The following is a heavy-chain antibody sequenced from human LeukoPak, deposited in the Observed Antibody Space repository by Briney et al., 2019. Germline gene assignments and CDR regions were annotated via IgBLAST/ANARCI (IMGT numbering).Heavy chain of an antibody. J-gene: IGHJ4*02. CDR3: ARAGVGIVVVPAAIYPDY. Sequence: GGSLRLSCAASGFTFSDYYMSWIRQAPGKGLEWFSYISSSGSTIYYADSVKGRFTISRDNAKNSLYLQMNSLRAEDTAVYYCARAGVGIVVVPAAIYPDYWGQGTLVTVSS. CDR1: GFTFSDYY. D-gene: IGHD2-2*03. CDR2: ISSSGSTI. V-gene: IGHV3-11*01.